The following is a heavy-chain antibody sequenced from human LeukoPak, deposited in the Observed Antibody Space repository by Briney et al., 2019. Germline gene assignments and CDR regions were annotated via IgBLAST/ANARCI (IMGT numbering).Heavy chain of an antibody. J-gene: IGHJ4*02. CDR3: VTSNNDIAAPDY. CDR2: IIPSGGST. Sequence: ASVKVSCKDSGYTFPSYYMHWVRQAPGQGLEWMGIIIPSGGSTSYAQKFQGRVTMTRDTSTSTVYMELSSLRSEDTAVYYCVTSNNDIAAPDYWGQGTLVTVSS. CDR1: GYTFPSYY. V-gene: IGHV1-46*01. D-gene: IGHD6-25*01.